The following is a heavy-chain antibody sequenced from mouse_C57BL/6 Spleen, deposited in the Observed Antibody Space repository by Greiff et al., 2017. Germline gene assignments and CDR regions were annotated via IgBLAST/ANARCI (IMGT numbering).Heavy chain of an antibody. V-gene: IGHV5-9-1*02. CDR3: TREDGSSYGYFDV. Sequence: EVQRVESGEGLVKPGGSLKLSCAASGFTFSSYAMSWVRQTPEKRLEWVAYISSGGDYIYYADTVKGRFTISRDNARNTLYLQMSSLKSEDTAMYYCTREDGSSYGYFDVWGTGTTVTVSS. CDR1: GFTFSSYA. J-gene: IGHJ1*03. D-gene: IGHD1-1*01. CDR2: ISSGGDYI.